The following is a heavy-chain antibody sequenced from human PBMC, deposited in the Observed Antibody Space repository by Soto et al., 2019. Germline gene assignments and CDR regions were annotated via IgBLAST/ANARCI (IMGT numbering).Heavy chain of an antibody. CDR3: AHRGYGNYPRDNWFDP. CDR1: AFSLTTAGAG. V-gene: IGHV2-5*01. D-gene: IGHD4-17*01. CDR2: IYWNDDT. J-gene: IGHJ5*02. Sequence: QITVKESGPTLVKPTQTLTLTCTFSAFSLTTAGAGVGWIRQPPGKGLEWLALIYWNDDTRYSPSLKSRLTITKDTSKNQVVLRMTNMDPVDTATCYCAHRGYGNYPRDNWFDPWGQGILVIVSS.